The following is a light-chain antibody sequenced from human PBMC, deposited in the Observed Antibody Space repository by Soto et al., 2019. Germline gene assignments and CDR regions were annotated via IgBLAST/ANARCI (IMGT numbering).Light chain of an antibody. Sequence: QSVLTQPASVSGSPGQSIAISCTGTSSDVGGYNYVSWYQQHPGKAPKLMVYDVSNRPSGVSNRFSGSKSSNTASLTISGLQAEDEADYYCSSYTSSSTYVFGTGTKVTV. CDR2: DVS. J-gene: IGLJ1*01. CDR1: SSDVGGYNY. CDR3: SSYTSSSTYV. V-gene: IGLV2-14*01.